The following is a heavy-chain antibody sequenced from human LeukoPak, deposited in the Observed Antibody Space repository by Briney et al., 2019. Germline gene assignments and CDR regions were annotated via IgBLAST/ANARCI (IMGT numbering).Heavy chain of an antibody. CDR3: ARGRRRDIVATMGEFDY. V-gene: IGHV4-34*01. D-gene: IGHD5-12*01. CDR1: GGSFSGYY. J-gene: IGHJ4*02. Sequence: SETLSLTCAVYGGSFSGYYWSWIRQPPGKGLEWIGEINHSGSTNYNPSLKSRVTISVDTSKNQFSLKLSSVTAADTAVYYCARGRRRDIVATMGEFDYWGQGTLVTVSS. CDR2: INHSGST.